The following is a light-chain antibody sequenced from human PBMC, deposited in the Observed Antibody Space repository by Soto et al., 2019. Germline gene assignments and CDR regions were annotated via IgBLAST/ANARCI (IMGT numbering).Light chain of an antibody. CDR3: SSYTGTTTHVL. V-gene: IGLV2-14*01. J-gene: IGLJ2*01. Sequence: QPVLTQPASVSGSPGQSITISCTGTNSDVGGYNYVSWYQQHPGKAPKLMIYEVTNRPSGVSNRFSGSKSGNTASLTISGVQAEDEADYYCSSYTGTTTHVLFGGGTKLTVL. CDR1: NSDVGGYNY. CDR2: EVT.